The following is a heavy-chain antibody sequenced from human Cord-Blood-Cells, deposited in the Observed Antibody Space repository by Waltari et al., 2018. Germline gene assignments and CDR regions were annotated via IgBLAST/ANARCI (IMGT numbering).Heavy chain of an antibody. Sequence: QVQLVQSGAEVKKPGASVKVSCKASGYTFTGYYMHWVRQAPGQGLEWMGWINPSSGGTNYAQKFQGRVTMTRDTSISTAYMELSRLRSDDTAVYYCAVGGTYYDFWSGYLIDYWGQGTLVTVSS. D-gene: IGHD3-3*01. CDR3: AVGGTYYDFWSGYLIDY. CDR1: GYTFTGYY. CDR2: INPSSGGT. V-gene: IGHV1-2*02. J-gene: IGHJ4*02.